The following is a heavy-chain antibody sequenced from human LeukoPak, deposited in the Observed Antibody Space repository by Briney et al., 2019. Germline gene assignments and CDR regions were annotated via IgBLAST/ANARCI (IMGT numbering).Heavy chain of an antibody. Sequence: SETLSLTCTVSGGSISSSSYYWGWIRQPPGKGLEWIGSIYYSGSTYYNPSLKSRVTISVDTSKNQFSLKLSSVTAADTAVYYCARLRGGVVPAAIKYYFDYWGQGTLVTVSS. CDR1: GGSISSSSYY. J-gene: IGHJ4*02. CDR3: ARLRGGVVPAAIKYYFDY. V-gene: IGHV4-39*01. CDR2: IYYSGST. D-gene: IGHD2-2*02.